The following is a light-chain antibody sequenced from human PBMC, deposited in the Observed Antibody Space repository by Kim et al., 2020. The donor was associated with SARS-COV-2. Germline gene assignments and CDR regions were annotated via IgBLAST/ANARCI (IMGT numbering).Light chain of an antibody. CDR2: DVS. Sequence: SVTISCTGTSSDVGGYNYVSWYQQHPGKAPKPMIYDVSKRPSGVPDRFSGSKSGNTASLTISGLQAEDEADYYCCSYAGSYTNYVFGTGTKVTV. V-gene: IGLV2-11*01. J-gene: IGLJ1*01. CDR1: SSDVGGYNY. CDR3: CSYAGSYTNYV.